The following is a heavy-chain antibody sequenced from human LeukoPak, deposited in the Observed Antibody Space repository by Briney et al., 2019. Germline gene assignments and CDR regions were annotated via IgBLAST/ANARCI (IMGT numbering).Heavy chain of an antibody. Sequence: GASVKVSCKASGYTFTTYGFSWVRQAPGQGLEWMGWINTYNGNTVYAQKLQGRVTMTADTSTSTAYMELRSLSSDDTAVYYCAREGGEGYDSSGLIDQSHAFDIWGQGTMVTVSS. D-gene: IGHD3-22*01. CDR2: INTYNGNT. J-gene: IGHJ3*02. CDR3: AREGGEGYDSSGLIDQSHAFDI. V-gene: IGHV1-18*01. CDR1: GYTFTTYG.